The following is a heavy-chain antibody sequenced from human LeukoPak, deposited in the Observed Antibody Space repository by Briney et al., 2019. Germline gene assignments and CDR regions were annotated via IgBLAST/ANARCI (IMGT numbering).Heavy chain of an antibody. Sequence: SETLSLTCTVSGGSISSYYWSWLRQPAGKGLEWIGRIYTSGSTNYNPSLKSRVTMSVDTSKNQFSLKLSSVTAADTAVYYCASSARVVVPAAKTNYYYMDVWGKGTTVTVSS. CDR1: GGSISSYY. CDR3: ASSARVVVPAAKTNYYYMDV. D-gene: IGHD2-2*01. J-gene: IGHJ6*03. CDR2: IYTSGST. V-gene: IGHV4-4*07.